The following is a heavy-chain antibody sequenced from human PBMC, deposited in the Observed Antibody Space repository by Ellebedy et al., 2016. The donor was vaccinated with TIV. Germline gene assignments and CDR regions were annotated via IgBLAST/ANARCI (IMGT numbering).Heavy chain of an antibody. CDR1: GFTFSAFS. CDR2: ICGGTI. D-gene: IGHD6-19*01. J-gene: IGHJ4*02. Sequence: PGGSLRLSCAASGFTFSAFSMNWVRQAPGKGLEWISYICGGTIYYAESVKGRFTISRDNAENSLYLQMNSLRAEDTAVYYCARDQGWAVAGTTRFDYWGQGTLVTVSS. CDR3: ARDQGWAVAGTTRFDY. V-gene: IGHV3-48*01.